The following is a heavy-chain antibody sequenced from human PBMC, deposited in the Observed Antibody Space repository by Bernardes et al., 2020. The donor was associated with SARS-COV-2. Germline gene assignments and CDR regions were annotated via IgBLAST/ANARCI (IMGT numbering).Heavy chain of an antibody. Sequence: GGSLRLSCAASGFTVSSNYMSWVRQAPGKGLEWVSVIYSGGSTYYADSVKGRFTISRDNSKNTLYLQMNSLRAEDTAVYYCAIGRGGIVTVTSPTQRPENAFDIWGQGTMLTVSS. CDR2: IYSGGST. J-gene: IGHJ3*02. V-gene: IGHV3-53*01. D-gene: IGHD4-4*01. CDR1: GFTVSSNY. CDR3: AIGRGGIVTVTSPTQRPENAFDI.